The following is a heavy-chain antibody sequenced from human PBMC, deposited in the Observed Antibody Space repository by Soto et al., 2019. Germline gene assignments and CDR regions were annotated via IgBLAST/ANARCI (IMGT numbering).Heavy chain of an antibody. Sequence: QVQLQESGPGLVKPSETLSLTCTVSGGSISSYYWSWIRQPPGKGLEWIGYIYYSGSTNYNPSLKSRVTISVDTSQNQFSLKLSSVTAADTAVYYCARHEECSGGSCYSYYYYGMDVWGQGTTVTVSS. CDR2: IYYSGST. V-gene: IGHV4-59*08. CDR1: GGSISSYY. J-gene: IGHJ6*02. CDR3: ARHEECSGGSCYSYYYYGMDV. D-gene: IGHD2-15*01.